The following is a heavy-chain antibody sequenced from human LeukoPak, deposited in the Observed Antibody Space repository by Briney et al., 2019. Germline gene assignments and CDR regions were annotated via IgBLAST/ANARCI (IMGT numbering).Heavy chain of an antibody. CDR1: GGTFSSYA. J-gene: IGHJ4*02. V-gene: IGHV1-18*01. D-gene: IGHD1-1*01. CDR3: ARDSRYNWNEFDY. Sequence: ASVKVSCKASGGTFSSYAISWVRQAPGQGLEWMGWISAYNGSTNYAQKLQGRVTMTTDTSTSTAYMELRSLRSDDTAVYYCARDSRYNWNEFDYWGQGTLVTVSS. CDR2: ISAYNGST.